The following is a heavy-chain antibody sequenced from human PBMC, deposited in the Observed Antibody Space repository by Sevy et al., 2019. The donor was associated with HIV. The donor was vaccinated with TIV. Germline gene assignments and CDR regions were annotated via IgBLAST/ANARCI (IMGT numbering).Heavy chain of an antibody. CDR1: GFTFSSYS. CDR3: AAMVREN. Sequence: GESLKISCAASGFTFSSYSMNWVRQAPGKGLEWVSYISSSSHTIYYADSVKGRFTISRDNAENSLYLQMNSLRDEDTAVYYCAAMVRENWGQGTLVTVSS. J-gene: IGHJ4*02. V-gene: IGHV3-48*02. D-gene: IGHD3-10*01. CDR2: ISSSSHTI.